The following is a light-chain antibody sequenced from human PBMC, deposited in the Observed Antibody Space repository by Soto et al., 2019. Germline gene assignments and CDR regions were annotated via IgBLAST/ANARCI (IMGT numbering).Light chain of an antibody. CDR2: DVT. Sequence: QSALAQPASVSGSPGQSITISCTGTSSDVGAYNYVSWYHQHHPGKAPELIIYDVTARPSGVSTLFSGSKSGNTASLTISWLQAEDERDYFCCSYTTIKTAIFGVWTKLAAL. V-gene: IGLV2-14*01. J-gene: IGLJ2*01. CDR1: SSDVGAYNY. CDR3: CSYTTIKTAI.